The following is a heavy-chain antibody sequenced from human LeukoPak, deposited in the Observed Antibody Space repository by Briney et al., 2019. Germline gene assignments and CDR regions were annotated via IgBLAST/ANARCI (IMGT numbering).Heavy chain of an antibody. Sequence: GGSLRLSCAAPGFTFSNAWMSWVRQAPGKGLEWVGRIKSKTDGGTTDYAAPVKGRFTISRDDSKNTLYLQMNSLKTEDTAVYYCTTATNSYYYDSSGYRPQYFQHWGQGTLVTVSS. CDR1: GFTFSNAW. CDR2: IKSKTDGGTT. V-gene: IGHV3-15*01. CDR3: TTATNSYYYDSSGYRPQYFQH. J-gene: IGHJ1*01. D-gene: IGHD3-22*01.